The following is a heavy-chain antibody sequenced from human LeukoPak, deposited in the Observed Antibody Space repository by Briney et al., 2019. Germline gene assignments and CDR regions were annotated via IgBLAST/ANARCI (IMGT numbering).Heavy chain of an antibody. CDR2: IYTSGST. CDR3: ARDLGITDAFDI. V-gene: IGHV4-61*02. D-gene: IGHD3-16*01. Sequence: SETLSLTCTVSGGSISSGSYDWSWIRQPAGKGLEWIGRIYTSGSTNYNPSLKSRVTISVDTSKNQFSLKLSSLPAADTAVYYCARDLGITDAFDIWGQGTMVTVSS. CDR1: GGSISSGSYD. J-gene: IGHJ3*02.